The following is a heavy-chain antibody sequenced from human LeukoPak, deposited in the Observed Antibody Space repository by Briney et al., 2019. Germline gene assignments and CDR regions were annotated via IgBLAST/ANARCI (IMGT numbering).Heavy chain of an antibody. Sequence: ASVNVSCKASGYTFSDFHVHWLRQAPGQGLEWMGRVSPTSGGTKYAQKFQDRVTMTRDTSVSTAYMELSSLRSDDTAIYYCSRTWGTEACRSTSCFQPDFDYWGQGSLVTVSS. V-gene: IGHV1-2*06. J-gene: IGHJ4*02. D-gene: IGHD2-2*01. CDR3: SRTWGTEACRSTSCFQPDFDY. CDR1: GYTFSDFH. CDR2: VSPTSGGT.